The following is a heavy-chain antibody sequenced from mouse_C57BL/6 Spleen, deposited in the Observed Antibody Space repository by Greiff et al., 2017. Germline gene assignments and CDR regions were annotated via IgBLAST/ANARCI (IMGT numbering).Heavy chain of an antibody. CDR1: GFSLTSYG. J-gene: IGHJ3*01. V-gene: IGHV2-5*01. D-gene: IGHD2-2*01. CDR2: IWRGGST. Sequence: VQRVESGPGLVQPSQSLSITCTVSGFSLTSYGVHWVRQSPGKGLEWLGVIWRGGSTDYNAAFMSRLSITKDNSKSQVFFKMNSLQADDTAIYYCAKNGYGYYWFAYWGQGTLVTVSA. CDR3: AKNGYGYYWFAY.